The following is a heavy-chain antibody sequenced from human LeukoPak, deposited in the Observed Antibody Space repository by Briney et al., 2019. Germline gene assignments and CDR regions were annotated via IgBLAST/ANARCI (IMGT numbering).Heavy chain of an antibody. CDR1: GGTFSSYA. Sequence: SVKVSCKASGGTFSSYAISWVRQAPGQGLEWMGGIIPIFGTANYAQKFQGRVTITADESTSAAYMELSSLRSEDTAVYYCVTTPGYSSGWYAFDIWGQGTMVTVSS. CDR2: IIPIFGTA. J-gene: IGHJ3*02. V-gene: IGHV1-69*13. D-gene: IGHD6-19*01. CDR3: VTTPGYSSGWYAFDI.